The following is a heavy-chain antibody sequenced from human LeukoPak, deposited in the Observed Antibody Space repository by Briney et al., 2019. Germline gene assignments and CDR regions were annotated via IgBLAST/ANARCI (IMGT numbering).Heavy chain of an antibody. CDR2: SSWYSGSI. D-gene: IGHD6-19*01. J-gene: IGHJ4*02. CDR1: GFIFNNYA. V-gene: IGHV3-9*01. CDR3: AKDNRRHYTSGPNPDSLH. Sequence: GRSLRLSCAGSGFIFNNYAMHWVRHPPGKGLEWVSGSSWYSGSIDYADSVKGRFTISRDNAKNSLYLQMNSLRVEDTAFYYCAKDNRRHYTSGPNPDSLHWGQGALVTVSS.